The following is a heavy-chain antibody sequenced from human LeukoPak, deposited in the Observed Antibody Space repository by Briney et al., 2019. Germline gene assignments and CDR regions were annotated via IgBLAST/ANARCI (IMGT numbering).Heavy chain of an antibody. CDR3: ARVRINRLDY. D-gene: IGHD2-15*01. CDR1: VGSISSYF. V-gene: IGHV4-59*01. J-gene: IGHJ4*02. CDR2: IYYSGST. Sequence: SEALSLTCMVSVGSISSYFWSWIRQPPRKGREWVGYIYYSGSTNYNPPLQSRVTISVDTSNNQSSLKLSSVPAADTAVYYCARVRINRLDYWGEGTLVTVSS.